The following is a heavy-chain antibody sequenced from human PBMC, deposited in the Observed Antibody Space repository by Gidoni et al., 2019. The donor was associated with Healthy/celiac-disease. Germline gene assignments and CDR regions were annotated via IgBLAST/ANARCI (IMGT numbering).Heavy chain of an antibody. Sequence: EVQLFVSGGGLVQPGGSLSLSCAASGFTFSSYAMSSVRQAPGKGLEWVSAISGSGGSTYSADSVKGRFTISRDKSKNTLYLQMNSLRAEDTAVYYCAKELGMITFGGVRPHYYYGMDVWGQGTTVTVSS. CDR1: GFTFSSYA. D-gene: IGHD3-16*01. V-gene: IGHV3-23*01. CDR3: AKELGMITFGGVRPHYYYGMDV. J-gene: IGHJ6*02. CDR2: ISGSGGST.